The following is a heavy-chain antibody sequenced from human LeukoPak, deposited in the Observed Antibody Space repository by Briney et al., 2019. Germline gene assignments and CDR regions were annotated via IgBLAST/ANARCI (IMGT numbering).Heavy chain of an antibody. Sequence: GGSLRLSCAASGFTFDDYTMHWVRQAPGKGLEWVSLISWDGGSTYYADSVKGRFTISRDNSKNSLYLQMNSLRTEDTALYYCAKDQGNHYYYMDVWGKGTTVTVSS. V-gene: IGHV3-43*01. J-gene: IGHJ6*03. CDR2: ISWDGGST. CDR3: AKDQGNHYYYMDV. CDR1: GFTFDDYT.